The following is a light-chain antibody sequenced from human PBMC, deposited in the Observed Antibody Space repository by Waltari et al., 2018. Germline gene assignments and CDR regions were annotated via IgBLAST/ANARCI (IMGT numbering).Light chain of an antibody. J-gene: IGKJ1*01. CDR2: DAS. Sequence: DIQMTQSPSSVSASVGDRVTLTCRARQGISSRLAWYQQKPGKAPKALIYDASSLHSGVPSRFSGSGSGTEFTLTISSLQPEDFATYYCQQVDSFPRTFGQGTKVEVK. CDR1: QGISSR. V-gene: IGKV1-12*01. CDR3: QQVDSFPRT.